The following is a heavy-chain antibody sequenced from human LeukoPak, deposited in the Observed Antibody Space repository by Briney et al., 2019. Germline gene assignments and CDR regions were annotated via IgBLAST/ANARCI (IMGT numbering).Heavy chain of an antibody. CDR2: ISGSGGST. CDR1: GFTVSSNY. J-gene: IGHJ4*02. D-gene: IGHD3-10*01. CDR3: ARDGAGYYGSGSYYTPFDY. V-gene: IGHV3-66*02. Sequence: GGSLRLSCAASGFTVSSNYMSWVRQAPGKGLEWVSAISGSGGSTYYADSVKGRFTISRDNSKNTLYLQMNSLRAEDTAVYYCARDGAGYYGSGSYYTPFDYWGQGTLVTVSS.